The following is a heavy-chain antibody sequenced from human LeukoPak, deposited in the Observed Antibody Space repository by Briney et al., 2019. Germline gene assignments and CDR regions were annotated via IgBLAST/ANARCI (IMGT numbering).Heavy chain of an antibody. D-gene: IGHD4-17*01. V-gene: IGHV4-30-4*01. CDR2: VYYSGST. CDR1: GDSISGADYY. J-gene: IGHJ5*02. CDR3: ARGGGGSSTVTTYWFDP. Sequence: SETLSLTCTVSGDSISGADYYWSWIRQPPGKGLEWIAYVYYSGSTYYNPSLKSRLTISVDTSQNQFSLKLNSVTAADTAAYYCARGGGGSSTVTTYWFDPWGQGALVTVSS.